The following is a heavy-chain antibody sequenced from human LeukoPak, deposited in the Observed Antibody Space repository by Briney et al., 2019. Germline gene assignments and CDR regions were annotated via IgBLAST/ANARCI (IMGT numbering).Heavy chain of an antibody. Sequence: ASVKVSCKASGYTFTGYYIHWVRQAPGQGLECVGWINPNSGGTNYAQKFQGRVTMTRDTSISTAYMELSRLRSDDTAVYYCARGPYGTGSHFDFWGQGTLVTVSS. CDR3: ARGPYGTGSHFDF. CDR2: INPNSGGT. V-gene: IGHV1-2*02. CDR1: GYTFTGYY. J-gene: IGHJ4*02. D-gene: IGHD3-10*01.